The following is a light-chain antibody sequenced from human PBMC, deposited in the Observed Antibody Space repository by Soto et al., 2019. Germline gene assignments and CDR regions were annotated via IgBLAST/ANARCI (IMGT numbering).Light chain of an antibody. V-gene: IGKV3-20*01. CDR1: QSVSSSY. CDR2: AAS. Sequence: EIVLTQSPGTLSLSPGERATLSCRASQSVSSSYLARYQQNPGQAPRLLIYAASSRATRIPDRLSGSGSGTDFTLTISRLEPEDFAVYYCQQYGSSPWPFGQGTKVDIK. J-gene: IGKJ1*01. CDR3: QQYGSSPWP.